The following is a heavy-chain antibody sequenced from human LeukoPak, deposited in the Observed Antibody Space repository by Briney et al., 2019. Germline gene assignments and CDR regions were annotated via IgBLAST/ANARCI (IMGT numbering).Heavy chain of an antibody. V-gene: IGHV1-8*01. CDR3: ARVVIDNWFDP. CDR1: GYTFTSYD. Sequence: ASVKVSCKASGYTFTSYDINWVRQATGQGLEWMGWMNPNSGNTGYAQKFQGRVTMTRNTSISTAYMGPSSLRSEDTAVYYCARVVIDNWFDPWGQGTLVTVSS. CDR2: MNPNSGNT. J-gene: IGHJ5*02.